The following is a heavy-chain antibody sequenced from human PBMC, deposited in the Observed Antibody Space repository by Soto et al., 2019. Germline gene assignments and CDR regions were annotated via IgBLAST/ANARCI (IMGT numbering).Heavy chain of an antibody. D-gene: IGHD3-16*01. CDR3: MAVLGLGFDY. J-gene: IGHJ4*02. CDR1: GGTFSSYT. Sequence: QVQLVQSGAEVKKPGSSVKVSCKASGGTFSSYTISWVRQAPGQGLEWMGRIIPILGIANYAQKFQGRVTITADKSTSTAYMELSSLRSEDTAVYYWMAVLGLGFDYWGQGTLVTVSA. V-gene: IGHV1-69*02. CDR2: IIPILGIA.